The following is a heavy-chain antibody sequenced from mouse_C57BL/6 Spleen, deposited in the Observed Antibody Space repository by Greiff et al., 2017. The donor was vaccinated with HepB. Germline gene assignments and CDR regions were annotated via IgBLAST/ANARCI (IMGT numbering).Heavy chain of an antibody. J-gene: IGHJ2*01. CDR2: ISYSGST. Sequence: DVQLQESGPGMVKPSQSLSLTCTVTGYSITSGYDWHWIRHFPGNKLEWMGYISYSGSTNYNPSLKSRISITHDTSKNHFFLKLNSVTTEDTATYYCARGTLTGTLFDYWGQGTTLTVSS. CDR3: ARGTLTGTLFDY. V-gene: IGHV3-1*01. CDR1: GYSITSGYD. D-gene: IGHD4-1*01.